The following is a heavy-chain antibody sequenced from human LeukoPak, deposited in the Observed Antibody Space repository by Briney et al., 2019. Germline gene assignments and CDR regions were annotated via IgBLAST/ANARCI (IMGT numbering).Heavy chain of an antibody. Sequence: GGSLRLSCAASGFTFSTCGMHWVRQSPGKGLEWVAYIHTDQTIQYYADSVKGRFTISRDNSKNTLYLQMKTLRSEDTAVYYCGYYNSGSYSTPDSWGQGTQVTVSS. J-gene: IGHJ5*01. D-gene: IGHD3-10*01. V-gene: IGHV3-30*02. CDR2: IHTDQTIQ. CDR1: GFTFSTCG. CDR3: GYYNSGSYSTPDS.